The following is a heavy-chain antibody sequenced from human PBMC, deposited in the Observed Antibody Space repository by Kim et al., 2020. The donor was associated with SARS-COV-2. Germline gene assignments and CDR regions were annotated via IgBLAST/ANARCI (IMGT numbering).Heavy chain of an antibody. CDR3: ARDKGEQYLDS. Sequence: GGSLRLSCAASGLIFTHSGMHWVRQAPGKGLEWVTFIWSDGRNEFYADSVKGRFTVSRDNSKNTLYLEMNSLRLDDTAVYYCARDKGEQYLDSWGQGTLVAVST. V-gene: IGHV3-33*01. CDR2: IWSDGRNE. D-gene: IGHD3-16*01. J-gene: IGHJ4*02. CDR1: GLIFTHSG.